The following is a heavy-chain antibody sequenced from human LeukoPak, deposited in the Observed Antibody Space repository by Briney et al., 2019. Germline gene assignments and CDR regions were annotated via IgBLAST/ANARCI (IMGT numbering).Heavy chain of an antibody. CDR2: ISSSGST. V-gene: IGHV4-39*01. D-gene: IGHD2-2*01. J-gene: IGHJ6*03. Sequence: PSETLSLTCTVSGGSISSRSDYWGWVRQPPGKGLEWIASISSSGSTYYNPSLKSRLSISVDSFRNQLSLTLSSVTAADTAVYYCARRRVLPPDVPDRADYYLDVWGKGTAVTVSS. CDR3: ARRRVLPPDVPDRADYYLDV. CDR1: GGSISSRSDY.